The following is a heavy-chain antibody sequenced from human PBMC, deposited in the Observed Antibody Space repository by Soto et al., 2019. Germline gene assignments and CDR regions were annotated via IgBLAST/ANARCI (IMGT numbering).Heavy chain of an antibody. Sequence: QVQLVQSGAEVKKPGSSVKVSCQASGGTFNNFAFTWVRQAPGQGLEWLGGIMPVFHTTNIAQTFQDRITVTACDFTTTVYMEMTSLRYDDTAVYYCATATISPVSATLYHYGMDVWGQGTTVTVSS. J-gene: IGHJ6*02. CDR1: GGTFNNFA. CDR3: ATATISPVSATLYHYGMDV. CDR2: IMPVFHTT. D-gene: IGHD6-25*01. V-gene: IGHV1-69*01.